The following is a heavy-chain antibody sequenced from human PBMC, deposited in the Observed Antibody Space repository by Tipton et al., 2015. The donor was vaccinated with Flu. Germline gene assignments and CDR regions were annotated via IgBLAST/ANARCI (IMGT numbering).Heavy chain of an antibody. CDR1: GGSISRYY. D-gene: IGHD3-10*02. V-gene: IGHV4-59*08. CDR2: IYYSGST. Sequence: TLSLTCTVSGGSISRYYWSWVRQTPGKGLEWIGYIYYSGSTSYNSSLMSRVTISVDTSKDQFSLNLYSVIAADTAVYYCARGPRLSVLGMVGDFDYWGQGTLVTVSS. CDR3: ARGPRLSVLGMVGDFDY. J-gene: IGHJ4*02.